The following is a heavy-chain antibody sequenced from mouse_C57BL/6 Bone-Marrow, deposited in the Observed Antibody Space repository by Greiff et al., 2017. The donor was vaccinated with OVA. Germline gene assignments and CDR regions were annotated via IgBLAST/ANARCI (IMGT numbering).Heavy chain of an antibody. CDR1: GFTFSSYT. Sequence: EVMLVESGGGLVKPGGSLKLSCAASGFTFSSYTMSWVRQTPEKRLEWVATISGGGGNTYYPDSVKGRFTISRDNAKNTLYLQMSSLRSEDTALYYCARPYYYGSRRNFDYWGQGTTLTVSS. CDR3: ARPYYYGSRRNFDY. CDR2: ISGGGGNT. J-gene: IGHJ2*01. D-gene: IGHD1-1*01. V-gene: IGHV5-9*01.